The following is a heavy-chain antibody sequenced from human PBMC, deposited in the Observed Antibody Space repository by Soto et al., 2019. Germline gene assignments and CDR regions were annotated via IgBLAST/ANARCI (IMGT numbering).Heavy chain of an antibody. J-gene: IGHJ4*02. V-gene: IGHV3-30*18. Sequence: QVQLVESGGGVVQPGRSLRLSCAASGFTLSSYGMHWVRQAPGKGLEWVAVISYDGSNKYYADSVKGRFTISRDNSKNTLYLKMNSLRAEDTAVYYCAKDGGNIVPRGMVETDYGGQGTLVPVSS. CDR2: ISYDGSNK. D-gene: IGHD5-12*01. CDR1: GFTLSSYG. CDR3: AKDGGNIVPRGMVETDY.